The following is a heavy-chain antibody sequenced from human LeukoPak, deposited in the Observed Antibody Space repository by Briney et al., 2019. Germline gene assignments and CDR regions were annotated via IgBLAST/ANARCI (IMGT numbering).Heavy chain of an antibody. CDR1: GFTFSSYA. D-gene: IGHD6-13*01. V-gene: IGHV3-30-3*01. Sequence: GGSLRLSCAASGFTFSSYAMHWVSQAPGKGLEWVAVISYDGSNKYYADSVKGRFTISRDNSKNTLYLQMNSLRAEDTAVYYCARDGPYSSSWYTLPDYWGQGTLVTVSS. CDR2: ISYDGSNK. CDR3: ARDGPYSSSWYTLPDY. J-gene: IGHJ4*02.